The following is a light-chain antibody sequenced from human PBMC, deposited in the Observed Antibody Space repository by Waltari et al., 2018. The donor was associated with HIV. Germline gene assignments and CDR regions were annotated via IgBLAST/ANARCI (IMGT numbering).Light chain of an antibody. V-gene: IGLV1-44*01. J-gene: IGLJ3*02. CDR3: AAWDDGVNGWV. CDR2: SNN. Sequence: QSVLTQSPSASGTPGQRVTIPCSGSSSNIAANTVSWYQQFPGTAPKLLIHSNNQRPPGVTDRFSGTKSGTAASLAISGLQSEDEADYYCAAWDDGVNGWVFGGGTKLTVL. CDR1: SSNIAANT.